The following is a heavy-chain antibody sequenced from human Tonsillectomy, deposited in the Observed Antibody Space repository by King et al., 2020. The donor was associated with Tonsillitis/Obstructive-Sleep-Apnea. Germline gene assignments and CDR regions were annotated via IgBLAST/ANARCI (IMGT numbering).Heavy chain of an antibody. J-gene: IGHJ4*02. CDR3: ARDPGTTGTTRFSYFDY. D-gene: IGHD1-1*01. CDR2: IIPMFGIA. V-gene: IGHV1-69*10. CDR1: GGTFSSYA. Sequence: QLVQSGAEVKKPGSSVRVSCKASGGTFSSYALSWVRQAPGQGLEWMGGIIPMFGIANYAQKFQGRVTISADKSTSTAYMELSSLRSEDTAVYYCARDPGTTGTTRFSYFDYWGQGTLVSVSS.